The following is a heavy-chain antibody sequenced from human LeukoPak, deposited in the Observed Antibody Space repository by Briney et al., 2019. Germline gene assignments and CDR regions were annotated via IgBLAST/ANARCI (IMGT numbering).Heavy chain of an antibody. Sequence: GGSLRLSCAASGFNFSSYSMNWVRQAPGKGLEWVSYISSSSSTIYYADSVKGRFTISRDKAKNSLYLQMNSLRAEDTAVYYCAREYCSSTSCLYDYWGQGTLVTVSS. V-gene: IGHV3-48*01. J-gene: IGHJ4*02. CDR2: ISSSSSTI. CDR3: AREYCSSTSCLYDY. CDR1: GFNFSSYS. D-gene: IGHD2-2*01.